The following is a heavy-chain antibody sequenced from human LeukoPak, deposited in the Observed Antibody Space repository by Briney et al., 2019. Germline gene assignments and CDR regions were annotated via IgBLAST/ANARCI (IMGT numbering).Heavy chain of an antibody. V-gene: IGHV1-18*01. CDR2: ISAYNGNT. D-gene: IGHD6-13*01. Sequence: ASVKVSCKASGYTFTSYGISWVRQAPGQGLEWMGWISAYNGNTNYAQKLQGRVTMTTDTSTSTAYMELRSLRSDDTAVYYCVRDLAAAGTEGYWGQGTLVTVSS. J-gene: IGHJ4*02. CDR1: GYTFTSYG. CDR3: VRDLAAAGTEGY.